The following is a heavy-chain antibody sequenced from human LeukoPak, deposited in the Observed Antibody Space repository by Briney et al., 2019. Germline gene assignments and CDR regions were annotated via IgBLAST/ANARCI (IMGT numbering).Heavy chain of an antibody. Sequence: SGGSLRLSCAASGFTFSSYAMHWVRQAPGKGLEWVAVISYDGSNKYYADSVKGRFTISRDNSKNTLYLQMNSLRAEDTAVYYCARDIGWGATNYWGQGTLVTVSS. CDR2: ISYDGSNK. J-gene: IGHJ4*02. CDR3: ARDIGWGATNY. CDR1: GFTFSSYA. V-gene: IGHV3-30-3*01. D-gene: IGHD1-26*01.